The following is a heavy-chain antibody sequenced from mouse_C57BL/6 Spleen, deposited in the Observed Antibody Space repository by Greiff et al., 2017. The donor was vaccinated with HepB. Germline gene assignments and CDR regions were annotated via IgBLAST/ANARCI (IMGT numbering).Heavy chain of an antibody. Sequence: QVHVKQPGAELVMPGASVKLSCKASGYTFTSYWMHWVKQRPGQGLEWIGEIDPSDSYTNYNQKFKGKSTLTVDKSSSTAYMQLSSLTSEDSAVYYCARGLDGLAWFAYWGQGTLVTVSA. CDR3: ARGLDGLAWFAY. CDR2: IDPSDSYT. V-gene: IGHV1-69*01. CDR1: GYTFTSYW. J-gene: IGHJ3*01. D-gene: IGHD1-2*01.